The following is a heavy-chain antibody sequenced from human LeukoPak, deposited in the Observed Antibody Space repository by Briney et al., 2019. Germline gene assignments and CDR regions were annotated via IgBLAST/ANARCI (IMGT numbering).Heavy chain of an antibody. CDR1: GYTFTGYY. Sequence: GASVKVSCKASGYTFTGYYMHWVRQAPGQGLEWMGWINPNSGGTNYAQKFQGRVTMTRDTSISTAYMELSRLRSDDTAVYYCARDRRGPYGSSGYRRSKFDYWGQGTLVTVSS. CDR3: ARDRRGPYGSSGYRRSKFDY. CDR2: INPNSGGT. J-gene: IGHJ4*02. V-gene: IGHV1-2*02. D-gene: IGHD3-22*01.